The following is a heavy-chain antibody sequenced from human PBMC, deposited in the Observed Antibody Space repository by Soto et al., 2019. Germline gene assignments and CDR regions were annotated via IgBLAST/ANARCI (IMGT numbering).Heavy chain of an antibody. CDR3: ARLKVTVTTYWFDP. Sequence: AASVKVSCKASGYIFTNYYMHWVRQAPGQGLEWMGTINAGGGYTTYAQRFQGRVTMTRDTSTSTVSMELSSLRYEDTAVYYCARLKVTVTTYWFDPWGQGTLVTVSS. V-gene: IGHV1-46*01. CDR2: INAGGGYT. D-gene: IGHD4-17*01. CDR1: GYIFTNYY. J-gene: IGHJ5*02.